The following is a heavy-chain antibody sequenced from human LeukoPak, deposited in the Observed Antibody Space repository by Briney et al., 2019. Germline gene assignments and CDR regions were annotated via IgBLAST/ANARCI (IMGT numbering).Heavy chain of an antibody. CDR1: GYTFTAYY. D-gene: IGHD1-1*01. CDR2: INPNSGDT. CDR3: ARFSGTTESYDY. Sequence: RVASVKVSCKASGYTFTAYYMHRVRQAPGQGLEWMGWINPNSGDTKYAQKFEGRVTMTRDTSISTAYMELSRLRPDDTAVYYCARFSGTTESYDYWGQGTPVTVSS. V-gene: IGHV1-2*02. J-gene: IGHJ4*02.